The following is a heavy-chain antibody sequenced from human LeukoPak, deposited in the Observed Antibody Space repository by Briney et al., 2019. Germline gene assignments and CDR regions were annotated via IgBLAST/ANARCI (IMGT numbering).Heavy chain of an antibody. D-gene: IGHD3-10*01. Sequence: ASVKVSCKAFGYTFTNYGISWVRQAPGQGLEWMGWISGYNGNTNYAQKFQGRVTITADESTSTAYMELSSLRSEDTAVYYCAYSGGSMVRGVIDYWGQGTLVTVSS. CDR1: GYTFTNYG. V-gene: IGHV1-18*01. CDR3: AYSGGSMVRGVIDY. CDR2: ISGYNGNT. J-gene: IGHJ4*02.